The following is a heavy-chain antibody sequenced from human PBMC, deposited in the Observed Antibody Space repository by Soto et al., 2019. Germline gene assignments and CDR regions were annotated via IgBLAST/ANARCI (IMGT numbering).Heavy chain of an antibody. Sequence: QVQLVESGGGVVQPGRSLRLSCAASGFTFSSYGMHWVRQAPGKGLEWVAVIWYDGSNEYYADSVKGRFTISRDNSKNTLYLQMNSLRAEDTAVYYCARDGLELLRLAWFDPWGQGTLVTVSS. CDR3: ARDGLELLRLAWFDP. CDR2: IWYDGSNE. J-gene: IGHJ5*02. CDR1: GFTFSSYG. D-gene: IGHD1-7*01. V-gene: IGHV3-33*01.